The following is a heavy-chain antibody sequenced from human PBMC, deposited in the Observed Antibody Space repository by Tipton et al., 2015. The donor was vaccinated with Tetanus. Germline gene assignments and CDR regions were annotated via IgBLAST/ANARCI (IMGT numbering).Heavy chain of an antibody. CDR1: GYTFTSYD. J-gene: IGHJ4*02. CDR3: AREAMAAAGTGDY. V-gene: IGHV1-2*02. Sequence: QSGAEVKKPGASVKVSCKASGYTFTSYDIHWVRQAPGQGLEWMGWINPNSGGTNYAQKFQGRVTMTRDTSISTAYMELSRLRSDDTAVYYCAREAMAAAGTGDYWGQGTLVTVSS. D-gene: IGHD6-13*01. CDR2: INPNSGGT.